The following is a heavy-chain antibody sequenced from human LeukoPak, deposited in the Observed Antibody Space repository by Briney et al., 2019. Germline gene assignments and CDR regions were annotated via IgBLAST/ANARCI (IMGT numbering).Heavy chain of an antibody. CDR2: INHSGIT. D-gene: IGHD2-21*02. CDR1: GGSFSGYY. J-gene: IGHJ4*02. CDR3: ARGLVTHVGLWNY. Sequence: SETLSLTCAVYGGSFSGYYWSWIRQPPGKGLEWLGEINHSGITNYNPSLKSRVTISLDMSKNQFFLKLSSVTAADTAVYYCARGLVTHVGLWNYWGQGSLVTVSS. V-gene: IGHV4-34*01.